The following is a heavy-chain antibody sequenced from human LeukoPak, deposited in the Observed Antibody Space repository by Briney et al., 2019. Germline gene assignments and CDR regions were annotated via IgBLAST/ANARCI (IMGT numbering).Heavy chain of an antibody. J-gene: IGHJ4*02. D-gene: IGHD6-13*01. V-gene: IGHV3-49*04. CDR2: IRSKAYGGTT. CDR1: GFTFGDYA. Sequence: GGSLRLSCTASGFTFGDYAMSWVRQAPGKGLEWVGFIRSKAYGGTTEYAASVKGRFTISRDDSKSIAYLQMNSLKTEDTAVYYCTRVSWGYSSSWYVEWGQGTLVTVSS. CDR3: TRVSWGYSSSWYVE.